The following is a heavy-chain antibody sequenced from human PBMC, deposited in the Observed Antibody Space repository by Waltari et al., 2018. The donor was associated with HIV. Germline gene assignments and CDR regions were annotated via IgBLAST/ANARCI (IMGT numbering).Heavy chain of an antibody. J-gene: IGHJ6*02. CDR3: ARRPELDYDFWSGPYGMDV. CDR1: GGSISSSSYY. D-gene: IGHD3-3*01. Sequence: QLQLQESGPGLVKPSETLSLTCTVSGGSISSSSYYWGWIRQPPGKGLEWIGSIYYSGSTYYNPSLKSRVTISVDTSKNQFSLKLSSVTAADTAVYYCARRPELDYDFWSGPYGMDVWGQGTTVTVSS. CDR2: IYYSGST. V-gene: IGHV4-39*01.